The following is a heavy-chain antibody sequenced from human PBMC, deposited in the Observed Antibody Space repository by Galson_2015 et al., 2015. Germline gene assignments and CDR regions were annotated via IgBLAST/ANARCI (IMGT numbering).Heavy chain of an antibody. CDR3: AADLPHCSSTSCYGFWFDP. V-gene: IGHV1-58*01. CDR1: GFTFTSSA. Sequence: SVKVSCKASGFTFTSSAVQWVRQARGQRLEWIGWIVVGSGNTNYAQKFQERVTITRDMFTSTAYMELSSLRSEDTAVYYCAADLPHCSSTSCYGFWFDPWGQGTLVTVSS. CDR2: IVVGSGNT. J-gene: IGHJ5*02. D-gene: IGHD2-2*01.